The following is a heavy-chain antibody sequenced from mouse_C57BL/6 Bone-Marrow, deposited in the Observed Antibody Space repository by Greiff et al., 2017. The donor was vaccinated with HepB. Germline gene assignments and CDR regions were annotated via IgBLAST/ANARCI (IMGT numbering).Heavy chain of an antibody. CDR2: IDPSDSDT. CDR3: ARGGAAQAWFAY. CDR1: GYTFTSYW. V-gene: IGHV1-52*01. Sequence: QVHLKQSGAELVRPGTSVKLSCKASGYTFTSYWMDWVKQRPKQGLEWIGNIDPSDSDTHYNQKFKDKATLTVDKSSSTAYMQLSSLTSEDSAVYSCARGGAAQAWFAYWGQGTLVTVSA. D-gene: IGHD3-2*02. J-gene: IGHJ3*01.